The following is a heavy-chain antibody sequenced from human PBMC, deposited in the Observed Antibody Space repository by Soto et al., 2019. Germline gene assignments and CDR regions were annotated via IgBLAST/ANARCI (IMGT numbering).Heavy chain of an antibody. J-gene: IGHJ6*02. V-gene: IGHV3-13*05. Sequence: EVQLVESGGGLVQPGVSLRLSCEASGFTFRNYDMHWVRQGTGKGLEWVSGISAAGDPDYADSVEGRFTISRENAQNSLFLQMNSLRVGDTAVYYCARTDRDFYGLDVWGQGTTVIVSS. CDR3: ARTDRDFYGLDV. CDR2: ISAAGDP. CDR1: GFTFRNYD.